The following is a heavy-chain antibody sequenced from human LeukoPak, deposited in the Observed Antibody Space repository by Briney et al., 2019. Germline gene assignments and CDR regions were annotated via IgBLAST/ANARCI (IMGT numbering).Heavy chain of an antibody. D-gene: IGHD2-2*02. CDR3: ARAPGDIVVVPAAIRAFDI. V-gene: IGHV1-2*02. Sequence: ASVKVSCKASGYTFTGYYMHWVRQAPGQGLEWMGWINPNSGGTNYAQKFQGRVTMTRGTSISTAYMELSRLRSDDTAVYYCARAPGDIVVVPAAIRAFDIWGQGTMVTVSS. CDR2: INPNSGGT. CDR1: GYTFTGYY. J-gene: IGHJ3*02.